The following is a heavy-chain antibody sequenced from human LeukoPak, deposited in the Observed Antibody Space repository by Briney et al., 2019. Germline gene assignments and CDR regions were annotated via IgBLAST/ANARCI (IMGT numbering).Heavy chain of an antibody. Sequence: PGRSVRLSYAASGFTFSSYGMHWVRQAPGKGLEWVAVISYDGSNKYYADSVKGRFTISRDNSKNTLYLQMNSLRAEDTAVYYCAKGHYSSGRYGNAFDIWGQGTMVTVSS. J-gene: IGHJ3*02. V-gene: IGHV3-30*18. CDR1: GFTFSSYG. CDR2: ISYDGSNK. D-gene: IGHD6-19*01. CDR3: AKGHYSSGRYGNAFDI.